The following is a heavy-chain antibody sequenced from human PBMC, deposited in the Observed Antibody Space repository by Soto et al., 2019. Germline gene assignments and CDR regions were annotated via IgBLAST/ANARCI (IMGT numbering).Heavy chain of an antibody. J-gene: IGHJ4*02. D-gene: IGHD2-2*01. CDR1: GFTVSSNY. Sequence: PVGSLRLSCTASGFTVSSNYRSWVRQTPGKGLEWVSVIYSGGSTYYADSVKGRFTISRDNSKNTLYLQVNSLRAEDTAVYYCAREVCSSTSCYAGFEYWGQGTLVTVSS. CDR2: IYSGGST. V-gene: IGHV3-66*01. CDR3: AREVCSSTSCYAGFEY.